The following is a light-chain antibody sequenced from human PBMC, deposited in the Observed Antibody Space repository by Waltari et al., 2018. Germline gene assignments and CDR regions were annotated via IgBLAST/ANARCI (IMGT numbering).Light chain of an antibody. J-gene: IGKJ1*01. CDR2: KAS. Sequence: IQMTQSPSTLSAPVGDRVTITFRASQNIKIWLTWYQQKPGKDPHLLIYKASRLQSGVPSRFSGSGSGTEFALTINSLQPDDFATYDGQQYDTYPWTFGHGTKVEIK. CDR3: QQYDTYPWT. V-gene: IGKV1-5*03. CDR1: QNIKIW.